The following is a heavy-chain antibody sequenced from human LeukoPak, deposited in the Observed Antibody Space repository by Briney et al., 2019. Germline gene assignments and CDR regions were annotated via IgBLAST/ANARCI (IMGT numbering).Heavy chain of an antibody. CDR2: INHSGST. J-gene: IGHJ4*02. CDR1: GGSFSGYY. CDR3: ARERLLVVDY. V-gene: IGHV4-34*01. D-gene: IGHD6-13*01. Sequence: SETLSLTCAVYGGSFSGYYWSWIRQPPGKGLEWIGEINHSGSTNYNPSLKSRVTISVDTSKNQFSLKLSSVTAADTAVYYCARERLLVVDYWGQGTLVTVSS.